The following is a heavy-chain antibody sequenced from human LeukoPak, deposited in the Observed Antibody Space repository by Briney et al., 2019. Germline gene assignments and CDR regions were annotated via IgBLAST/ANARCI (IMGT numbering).Heavy chain of an antibody. D-gene: IGHD2-2*02. CDR1: GYTFTSYG. Sequence: ASVKVSCTASGYTFTSYGISWVRQAPGQGLEWMGWISAYNGNTNYAQKLQGRVTMTTDTSTSTAYMELRSLRSDDTAVYYCARVRVVPAAIVSKYGMDVWGQGTTVTVSS. CDR2: ISAYNGNT. V-gene: IGHV1-18*01. CDR3: ARVRVVPAAIVSKYGMDV. J-gene: IGHJ6*02.